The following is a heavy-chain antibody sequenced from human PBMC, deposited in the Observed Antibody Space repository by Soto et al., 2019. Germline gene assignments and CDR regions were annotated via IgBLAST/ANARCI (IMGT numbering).Heavy chain of an antibody. CDR2: IYYSGRT. CDR3: ARVPVYDILTGYPAGGSDY. J-gene: IGHJ4*02. V-gene: IGHV4-31*03. CDR1: GGSISSGGYN. D-gene: IGHD3-9*01. Sequence: QVQLQESGPGLVKPSQTLSLTCTVSGGSISSGGYNWSWIRQHPGKGLEWIGYIYYSGRTYYNPSRKSRVTISVDTSKNQFSLKLSSVTAADTAVYYCARVPVYDILTGYPAGGSDYWGQGTLVTVSS.